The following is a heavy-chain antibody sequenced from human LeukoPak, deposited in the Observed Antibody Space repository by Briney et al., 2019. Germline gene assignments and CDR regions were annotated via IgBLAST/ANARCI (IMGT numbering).Heavy chain of an antibody. J-gene: IGHJ6*02. CDR2: INHSGST. V-gene: IGHV4-34*01. CDR1: GGSFSGYY. CDR3: AREEFKYCSSTSCYRQNYYYGMDV. D-gene: IGHD2-2*01. Sequence: SETPSLTCAVYGGSFSGYYWSWIRQPPGKGLEWIGEINHSGSTNYNPSLKSRVTISVDTSKNQFSLKLSSVTAADTAVYYCAREEFKYCSSTSCYRQNYYYGMDVWGQGTTVTVSS.